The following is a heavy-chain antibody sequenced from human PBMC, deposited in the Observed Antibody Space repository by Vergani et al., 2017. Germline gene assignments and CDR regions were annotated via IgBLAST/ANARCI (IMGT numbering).Heavy chain of an antibody. D-gene: IGHD3-22*01. CDR1: GFIFSHYW. V-gene: IGHV3-7*01. CDR2: INQDGSEK. J-gene: IGHJ5*02. CDR3: ARINYYGSSGYSLTLWHNGFEP. Sequence: EVQLVESGGGLVQPGGSLRLSCAASGFIFSHYWMSWVRQAPGKGLEWVANINQDGSEKYYVDSVKGRVTISRDNAKNSLYLQMNSLRAEDTGLDYCARINYYGSSGYSLTLWHNGFEPHGQGNLITFSS.